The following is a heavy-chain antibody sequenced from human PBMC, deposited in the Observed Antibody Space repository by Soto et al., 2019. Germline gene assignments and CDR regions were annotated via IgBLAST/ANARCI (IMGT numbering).Heavy chain of an antibody. CDR2: ISWDGGSP. D-gene: IGHD1-1*01. CDR1: GFSFDDYT. V-gene: IGHV3-43*01. J-gene: IGHJ6*02. CDR3: AKDREVWSHYYNYGMDV. Sequence: PLWSLRLSCAACGFSFDDYTMHWVRQDPGKGLEWVSLISWDGGSPYYADSVKGRFTISRDNSKNSLYLQMTSLRTEDTALYYCAKDREVWSHYYNYGMDVWGQETTVTVSS.